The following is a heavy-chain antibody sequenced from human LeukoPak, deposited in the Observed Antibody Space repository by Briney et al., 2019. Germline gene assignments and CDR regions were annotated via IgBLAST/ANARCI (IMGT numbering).Heavy chain of an antibody. D-gene: IGHD3-10*01. CDR3: ARGVPSHY. Sequence: GGSLRLSCAASGFTVSSYYISWVRQAPEKGLEWVSVIYSGGSTYYADSVKGRFTISRDNSKNTLYLQMNSLRAEDTAVYYCARGVPSHYWGQGTLVTVSS. CDR2: IYSGGST. J-gene: IGHJ4*02. CDR1: GFTVSSYY. V-gene: IGHV3-53*01.